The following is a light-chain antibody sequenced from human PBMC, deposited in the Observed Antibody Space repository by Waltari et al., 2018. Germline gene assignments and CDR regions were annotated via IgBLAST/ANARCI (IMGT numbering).Light chain of an antibody. CDR3: SSYTSSSTPHVL. Sequence: QSALTQPASVSGSPGQSITISCTGTTSDVGGYNYVSCYQQHPGKAPKLMIYDVSKRPSGVSNRFSGSKSGNTASLTISGLQAEDEADYYCSSYTSSSTPHVLFGGGTKLTVL. J-gene: IGLJ2*01. V-gene: IGLV2-14*01. CDR2: DVS. CDR1: TSDVGGYNY.